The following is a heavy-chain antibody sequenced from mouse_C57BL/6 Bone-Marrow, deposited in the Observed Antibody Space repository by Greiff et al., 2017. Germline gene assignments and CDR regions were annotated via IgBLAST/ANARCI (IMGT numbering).Heavy chain of an antibody. Sequence: LVQSVTELVRPGASVKLSCTASGFNITNTYMHWVKQRPEQGLEWIGRIDPANGNTNYSPKFQSKATITADKSSNIAYLQLSSLTSEDSAIYYYAIRYAMDCWGKGTAVTVSS. V-gene: IGHV14-3*01. CDR2: IDPANGNT. J-gene: IGHJ4*01. CDR3: AIRYAMDC. CDR1: GFNITNTY.